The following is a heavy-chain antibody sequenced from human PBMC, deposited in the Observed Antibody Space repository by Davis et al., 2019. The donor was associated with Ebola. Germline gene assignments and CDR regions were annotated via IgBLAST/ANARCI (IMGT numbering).Heavy chain of an antibody. CDR3: ARGGPEKYSSSWLHWVGY. D-gene: IGHD6-13*01. V-gene: IGHV1-46*01. CDR2: INPSGGST. Sequence: ASVKVSCKASGYTFTSYYMHWVRQAPGQGLEWMGIINPSGGSTSYAQKFQGRVTMTRDTSTSTVYMELSSLRSEDTAVYYCARGGPEKYSSSWLHWVGYWGQGTLVTVSS. J-gene: IGHJ4*02. CDR1: GYTFTSYY.